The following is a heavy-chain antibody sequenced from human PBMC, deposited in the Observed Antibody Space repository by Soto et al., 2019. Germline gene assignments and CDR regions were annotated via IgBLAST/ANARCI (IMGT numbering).Heavy chain of an antibody. CDR1: GHTLTELS. D-gene: IGHD1-1*01. V-gene: IGHV1-24*01. CDR3: AAGGTRWLHSPFDY. CDR2: FDPEDGET. Sequence: QVQLLRSGAEVKKPGASVKVSCKVSGHTLTELSMHWVRQAPGRGLEWMGGFDPEDGETIFAQKFQGRVTMTEDTTYMELTSLRSEDTAVYYCAAGGTRWLHSPFDYWGQGTLVTISS. J-gene: IGHJ4*02.